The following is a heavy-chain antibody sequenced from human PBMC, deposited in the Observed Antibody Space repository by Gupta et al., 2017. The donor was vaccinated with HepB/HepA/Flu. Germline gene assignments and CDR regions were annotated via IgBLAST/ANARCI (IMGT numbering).Heavy chain of an antibody. V-gene: IGHV1-69-2*01. J-gene: IGHJ4*02. Sequence: EVQLVQSGAEVKKPGATVKISCKVSGYTFPDYYMHSLQQAPGKGLEWMGLVDPEDGETIYAEKFQGRVTITADTSTDTAYMELSSLRSEDTAGYYCATDLNDFGVVIIQPFDYWGQGTLVTVSS. CDR3: ATDLNDFGVVIIQPFDY. CDR2: VDPEDGET. D-gene: IGHD3-3*01. CDR1: GYTFPDYY.